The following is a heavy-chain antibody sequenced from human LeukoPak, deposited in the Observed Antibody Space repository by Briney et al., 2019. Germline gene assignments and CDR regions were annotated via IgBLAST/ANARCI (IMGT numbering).Heavy chain of an antibody. V-gene: IGHV3-48*03. Sequence: QPGGSLRLSCAASGFTFSSYEMNWVRQAPGKGLEWVSYISSSGSTIYYADSVKGRFTISRDNAKNSLYLQMNSLRAEDTAVYYCARAPIAAGYYYYYMDVWGKGTTVTISS. D-gene: IGHD6-13*01. J-gene: IGHJ6*03. CDR1: GFTFSSYE. CDR3: ARAPIAAGYYYYYMDV. CDR2: ISSSGSTI.